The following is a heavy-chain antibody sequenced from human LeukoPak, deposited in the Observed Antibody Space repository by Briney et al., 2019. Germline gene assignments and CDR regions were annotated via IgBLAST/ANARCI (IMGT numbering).Heavy chain of an antibody. Sequence: SETLSLTCAVSGYSISSGYYWGWIRQPPGKGLEWIGSIYHSGSTYYNPSLKSRVTISVDTSKNQFSLKLSSVTAADTAVYYCARGITIFGEVIDDYFDYWGQGTLVTVSS. J-gene: IGHJ4*02. CDR3: ARGITIFGEVIDDYFDY. D-gene: IGHD3-3*01. CDR2: IYHSGST. CDR1: GYSISSGYY. V-gene: IGHV4-38-2*01.